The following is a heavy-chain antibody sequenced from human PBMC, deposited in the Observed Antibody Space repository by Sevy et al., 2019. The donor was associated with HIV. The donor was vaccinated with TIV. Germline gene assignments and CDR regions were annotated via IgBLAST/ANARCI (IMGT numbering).Heavy chain of an antibody. V-gene: IGHV3-72*01. CDR2: TRNKADSYST. D-gene: IGHD6-13*01. J-gene: IGHJ4*02. Sequence: GGSLRLSCAASGFTFSDHYMQWVRQAPGTGLEWVGRTRNKADSYSTEYAASVKCRFTISRDDSKNSLYLQMNSLKTEDTAVYYCSTHAGIAAAGRVFDYWGQRTLVTVSS. CDR3: STHAGIAAAGRVFDY. CDR1: GFTFSDHY.